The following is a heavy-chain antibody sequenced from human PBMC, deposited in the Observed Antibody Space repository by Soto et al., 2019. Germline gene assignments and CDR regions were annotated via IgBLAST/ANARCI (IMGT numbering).Heavy chain of an antibody. Sequence: PGGSLRLSCSASGFTFSSYAMHWVRQAPGEGLEYVSAISSNGGSTYYADSVKGRFTISRDNSKNTLYLQMSSLRAEDTAVYYCVKPQGYYYGMDVWGQGTTVTVSS. CDR2: ISSNGGST. J-gene: IGHJ6*02. V-gene: IGHV3-64D*06. CDR1: GFTFSSYA. CDR3: VKPQGYYYGMDV.